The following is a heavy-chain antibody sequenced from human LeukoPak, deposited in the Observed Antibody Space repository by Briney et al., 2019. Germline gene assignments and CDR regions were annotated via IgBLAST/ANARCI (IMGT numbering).Heavy chain of an antibody. J-gene: IGHJ4*02. CDR1: GFTFSSYW. Sequence: GGSLRLSCAAPGFTFSSYWMSWVRQAPGKGLEWVANIKQDGSEKYYVDSVKGRFTISRDNAKNSLYLQMNSLRAEDTAVYYCARVGTDILTGYYPDYWGQGTLVTVSS. D-gene: IGHD3-9*01. CDR3: ARVGTDILTGYYPDY. CDR2: IKQDGSEK. V-gene: IGHV3-7*01.